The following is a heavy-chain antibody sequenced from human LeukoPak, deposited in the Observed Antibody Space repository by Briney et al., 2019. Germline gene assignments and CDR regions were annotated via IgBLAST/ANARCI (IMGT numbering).Heavy chain of an antibody. V-gene: IGHV7-4-1*02. J-gene: IGHJ6*03. CDR3: ARGEQLGYYYYYYMDV. CDR2: INTNTGNP. CDR1: GYTFTSYA. D-gene: IGHD6-6*01. Sequence: ASVKVSCKASGYTFTSYAMNWVRQAPGQGLEWMGWINTNTGNPTYAQGFTGRFVLSLDTSVSTAYLQISSLKAEDTAVYYCARGEQLGYYYYYYMDVWGKGTTVTVSS.